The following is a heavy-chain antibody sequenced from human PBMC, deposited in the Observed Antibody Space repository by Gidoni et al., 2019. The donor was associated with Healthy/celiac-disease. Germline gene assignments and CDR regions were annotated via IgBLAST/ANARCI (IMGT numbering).Heavy chain of an antibody. CDR1: GWSFSGYY. D-gene: IGHD2-8*02. J-gene: IGHJ2*01. Sequence: QVQLQPWGAGLLKPSETLSLTCAVYGWSFSGYYWSWIRQPPGKGLEWIGEFNHSGSTNYNPSLKSRVTISVDTSKNQFSLKLSSVTAADTAVYYCARMDVLVVYAPPHWYFDLWGRGTLVTVSS. CDR2: FNHSGST. V-gene: IGHV4-34*01. CDR3: ARMDVLVVYAPPHWYFDL.